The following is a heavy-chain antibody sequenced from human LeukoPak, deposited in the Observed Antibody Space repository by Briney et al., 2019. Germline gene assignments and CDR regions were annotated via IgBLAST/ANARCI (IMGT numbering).Heavy chain of an antibody. J-gene: IGHJ4*02. CDR2: ISGSGGST. V-gene: IGHV3-23*01. CDR3: AKRYCSGGSCYMGFDY. Sequence: GGSLRLSCAASGFTFSSYAMSWVRQAPGKGLEWASAISGSGGSTYYADSVKGRFTISRDNSKNTLYLQMNSLGAEDTAVYYCAKRYCSGGSCYMGFDYWGQGTLVTVSS. D-gene: IGHD2-15*01. CDR1: GFTFSSYA.